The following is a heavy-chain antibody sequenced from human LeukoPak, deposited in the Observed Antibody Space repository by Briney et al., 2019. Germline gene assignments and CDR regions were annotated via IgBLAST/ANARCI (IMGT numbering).Heavy chain of an antibody. CDR2: INHSGST. D-gene: IGHD5-24*01. Sequence: PSETLSLTCAVYGGSFSGYYWSWIRQPPGKGLEWIGEINHSGSTNYNPSLKSRVTISVDTSKNQSSLKLSSVTAADTAVYYCEVEMATKGDYWGQGTLVTVSS. J-gene: IGHJ4*02. CDR3: EVEMATKGDY. CDR1: GGSFSGYY. V-gene: IGHV4-34*01.